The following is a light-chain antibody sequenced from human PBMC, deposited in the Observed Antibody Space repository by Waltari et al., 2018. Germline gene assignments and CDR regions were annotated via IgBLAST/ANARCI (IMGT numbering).Light chain of an antibody. CDR2: RNN. J-gene: IGLJ3*02. CDR3: ASWDDSLSVGV. Sequence: QSVLTQPPSASGTPGQRVTISCSGSISNLGTNYVYWYQQFPGTAPKLLIQRNNQRPSGVPYRFSGAKSGTSASLAISGLRYEDEADYYCASWDDSLSVGVFGGGTKLTVL. CDR1: ISNLGTNY. V-gene: IGLV1-47*01.